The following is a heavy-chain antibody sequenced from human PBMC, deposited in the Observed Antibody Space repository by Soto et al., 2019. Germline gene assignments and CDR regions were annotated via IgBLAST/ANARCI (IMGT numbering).Heavy chain of an antibody. V-gene: IGHV3-30-3*01. Sequence: RHSYAASGVNFSSYAMHRVRQDQGKGLEWVAVISYDGSNKYYADSVKGRFTISRDNSKNTLYLQMNSLRAEDTAVYYCARDLFYTYYDFWSGYSDKWFDPWGQGTLVTVSS. D-gene: IGHD3-3*01. CDR2: ISYDGSNK. CDR1: GVNFSSYA. CDR3: ARDLFYTYYDFWSGYSDKWFDP. J-gene: IGHJ5*02.